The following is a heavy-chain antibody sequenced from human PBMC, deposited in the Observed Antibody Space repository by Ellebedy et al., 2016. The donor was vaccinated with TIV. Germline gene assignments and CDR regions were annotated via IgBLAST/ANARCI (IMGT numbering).Heavy chain of an antibody. Sequence: GGSLRLXCVGSGFTFSNSWMDWVRQAPGKGLEWVGRIRRIVDGGTIDYAAPVKDRFTTSRDDSKNTLYLQMNSLKTEDTALYYCTTDFSNWGQGTLVTVSS. CDR3: TTDFSN. D-gene: IGHD3-3*01. V-gene: IGHV3-15*07. CDR2: IRRIVDGGTI. J-gene: IGHJ4*02. CDR1: GFTFSNSW.